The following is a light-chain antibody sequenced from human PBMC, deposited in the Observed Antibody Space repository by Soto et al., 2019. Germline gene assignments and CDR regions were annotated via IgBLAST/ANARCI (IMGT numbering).Light chain of an antibody. V-gene: IGKV3-20*01. CDR2: AAS. Sequence: EIELTQSPGTLSFSPGERATLSCRASQSVSSSFLAWYQQIPGQAPRLLIYAASNTAPGLPDRFSGSGSGTDFPPTISRLEPEDFAVYYCQEYGTSRTFGQGTKVDIK. CDR3: QEYGTSRT. J-gene: IGKJ1*01. CDR1: QSVSSSF.